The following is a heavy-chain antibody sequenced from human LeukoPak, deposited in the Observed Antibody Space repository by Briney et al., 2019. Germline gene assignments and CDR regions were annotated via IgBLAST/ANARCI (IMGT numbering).Heavy chain of an antibody. CDR2: IWYDGSNK. Sequence: GGSLRLSCAASGFTFSSYGMHWVRQAPGKGLEWVAVIWYDGSNKYYADSVKGRFTISKDNSKNTLYLQMNSLRAEDTAVYYCASDSHDYYYYYMDVWGKGTTVTVSS. CDR3: ASDSHDYYYYYMDV. J-gene: IGHJ6*03. CDR1: GFTFSSYG. V-gene: IGHV3-33*01.